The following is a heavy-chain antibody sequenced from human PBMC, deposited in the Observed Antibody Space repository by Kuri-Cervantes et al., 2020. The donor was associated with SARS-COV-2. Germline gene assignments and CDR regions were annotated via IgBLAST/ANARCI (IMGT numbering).Heavy chain of an antibody. J-gene: IGHJ6*02. CDR3: AKTTPGSNSRIFFGMEV. Sequence: GESLKISCAASGFTVSSNQMSWVRQAPGKGLEWVSIIYNDGTTYYADSVKGRFTISRDNSKNMVYLQVNSLRAEDTAVYYCAKTTPGSNSRIFFGMEVWGQGTTVTVSS. V-gene: IGHV3-53*01. CDR2: IYNDGTT. D-gene: IGHD2-2*01. CDR1: GFTVSSNQ.